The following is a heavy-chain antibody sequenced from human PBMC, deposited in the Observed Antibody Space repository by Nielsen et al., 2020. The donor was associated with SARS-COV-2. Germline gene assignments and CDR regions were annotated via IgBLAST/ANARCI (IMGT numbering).Heavy chain of an antibody. D-gene: IGHD3-22*01. Sequence: GESLKISCAVSGFTLTSYSMNWVRQAPGKGLEWVSSISATGNFIFYADSVKGRFTISRDNAKNTLYLQMNSLRAEDTAVYYCARLWDDGYYFDTGPYDYWGQGTLVTVSS. J-gene: IGHJ4*02. CDR1: GFTLTSYS. V-gene: IGHV3-21*01. CDR2: ISATGNFI. CDR3: ARLWDDGYYFDTGPYDY.